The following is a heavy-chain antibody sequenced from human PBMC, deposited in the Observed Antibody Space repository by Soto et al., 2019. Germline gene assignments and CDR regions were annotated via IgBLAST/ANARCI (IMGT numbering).Heavy chain of an antibody. Sequence: EVQLLESGGGLVQPGGSLRLSCAASGFTFNSHAMSWVRQAPGEGLEWVSVITDSGDDTLSADSVKGRFTISRDNSKNTLYLQMNSLRVEDTAIYYCAKEAGGRYPGSRVFDVWGQGTRVTVAS. J-gene: IGHJ4*02. CDR1: GFTFNSHA. V-gene: IGHV3-23*01. CDR2: ITDSGDDT. CDR3: AKEAGGRYPGSRVFDV. D-gene: IGHD3-10*01.